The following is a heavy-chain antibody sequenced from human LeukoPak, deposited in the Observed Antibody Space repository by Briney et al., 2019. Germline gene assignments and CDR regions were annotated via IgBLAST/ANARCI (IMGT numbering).Heavy chain of an antibody. J-gene: IGHJ3*02. V-gene: IGHV4-39*07. CDR3: ARVDRYYDILTGIREDTDDAFDI. Sequence: SETLSLTCTVSGASISGSGYYWGWIRQPPGKGLEWIGNIYYSGSTNYNPSLKSRVTISVNTSKNQFSLKLTSVAAADTAVYYCARVDRYYDILTGIREDTDDAFDIWGQGTMVTVSS. D-gene: IGHD3-9*01. CDR2: IYYSGST. CDR1: GASISGSGYY.